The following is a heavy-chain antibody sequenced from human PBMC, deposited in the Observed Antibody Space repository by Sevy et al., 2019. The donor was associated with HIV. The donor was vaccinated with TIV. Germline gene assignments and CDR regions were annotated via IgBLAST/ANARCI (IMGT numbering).Heavy chain of an antibody. CDR1: GFTFSSYW. Sequence: GGSLRLSCAASGFTFSSYWMSWVRQAPGKGLEWVANIKQDGSEKYYVDSVKGRFTISRDNAKNSLYLQMNSLRAEDTAVYYCARMVSYYDSSGLNWFDPWGQGTLVTVSS. CDR2: IKQDGSEK. V-gene: IGHV3-7*01. J-gene: IGHJ5*02. CDR3: ARMVSYYDSSGLNWFDP. D-gene: IGHD3-22*01.